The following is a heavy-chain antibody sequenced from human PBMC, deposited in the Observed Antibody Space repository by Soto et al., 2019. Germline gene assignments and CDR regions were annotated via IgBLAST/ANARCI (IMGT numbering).Heavy chain of an antibody. CDR1: GGSFSGYY. V-gene: IGHV4-34*01. J-gene: IGHJ4*02. CDR2: INHSGST. CDR3: ARGRIAAR. Sequence: SETLSLTCAVYGGSFSGYYWSWIRQPPGKGLEWIGEINHSGSTNYNPSLKSRVTISVDTSKNQFSLKLSSVTAADTAVYYCARGRIAARWGQGTLVTVSS. D-gene: IGHD6-6*01.